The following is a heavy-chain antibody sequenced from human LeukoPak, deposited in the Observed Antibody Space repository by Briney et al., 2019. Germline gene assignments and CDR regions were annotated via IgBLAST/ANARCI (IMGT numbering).Heavy chain of an antibody. J-gene: IGHJ5*02. V-gene: IGHV3-74*01. D-gene: IGHD2-2*01. CDR1: GFTFSSNW. Sequence: GGSLRLSCAASGFTFSSNWMHWVRQAPGKGLVWVSRIDSDGSSTNYADSVKGRFTISRDNAKNTLYLQMNSLRAEDTAVYYCARGRYCSSTSCPGRWFDPWGQGTLVTVSS. CDR3: ARGRYCSSTSCPGRWFDP. CDR2: IDSDGSST.